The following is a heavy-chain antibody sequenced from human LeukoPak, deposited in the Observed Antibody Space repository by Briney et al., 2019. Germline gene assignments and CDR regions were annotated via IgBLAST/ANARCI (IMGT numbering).Heavy chain of an antibody. Sequence: SETLSLTCTVSGDAISSAGYCWSWIRQPAGKGLEWIGRICTSGSTDYNPSLKSRVTFSVDTSKSQFSLKLISVTAADTAVYYCARVDTPVGARNADAFDIWGQGTMVTVSS. CDR3: ARVDTPVGARNADAFDI. D-gene: IGHD1-26*01. CDR1: GDAISSAGYC. CDR2: ICTSGST. V-gene: IGHV4-61*02. J-gene: IGHJ3*02.